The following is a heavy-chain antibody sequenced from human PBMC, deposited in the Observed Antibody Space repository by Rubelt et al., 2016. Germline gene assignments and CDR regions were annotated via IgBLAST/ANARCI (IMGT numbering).Heavy chain of an antibody. CDR1: GFIFNNFA. CDR3: AKNREVKDGYKYFDS. Sequence: EVQLLESGGDLVQPGGSLTLSCAASGFIFNNFAMSWVRQPPGKGLEWVSSIIGGGGTANSADYVKGRFTISRENSKNKLFLKMNSLRAEDTAIYYCAKNREVKDGYKYFDSWGQGTLVTVS. J-gene: IGHJ4*02. D-gene: IGHD5-24*01. CDR2: IIGGGGTA. V-gene: IGHV3-23*01.